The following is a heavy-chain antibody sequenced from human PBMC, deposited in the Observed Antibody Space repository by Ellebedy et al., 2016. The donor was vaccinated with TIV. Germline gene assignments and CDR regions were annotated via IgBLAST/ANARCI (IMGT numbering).Heavy chain of an antibody. CDR3: ARILTAYYNQYYDGMGV. V-gene: IGHV4-4*02. J-gene: IGHJ6*02. CDR1: GASISSNNW. Sequence: GSLRLSXAVSGASISSNNWWSWVRQPPGNGLEWIGDLFHTGRTNYNPSLKSRVTISVEKSKNQFSLVLRSVTAADTAIYYCARILTAYYNQYYDGMGVWGQGTTATVSS. D-gene: IGHD3-9*01. CDR2: LFHTGRT.